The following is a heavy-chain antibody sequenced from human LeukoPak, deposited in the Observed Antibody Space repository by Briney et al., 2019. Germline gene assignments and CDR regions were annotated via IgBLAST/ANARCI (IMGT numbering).Heavy chain of an antibody. V-gene: IGHV4-31*03. J-gene: IGHJ5*02. CDR2: IHHSGST. D-gene: IGHD2-2*01. Sequence: PSETLSLTCTVSGGSISSDDHFWSWIRQHPGKGLEWIGYIHHSGSTYYNPSLKSRLSMSVDTSTNQLSLKLSSVTAADTAVYYCARDGCIGTSCYGNWFDPWGQGTLVTVSS. CDR1: GGSISSDDHF. CDR3: ARDGCIGTSCYGNWFDP.